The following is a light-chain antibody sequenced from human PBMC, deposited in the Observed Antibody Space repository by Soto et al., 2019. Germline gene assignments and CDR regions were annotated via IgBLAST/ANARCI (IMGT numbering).Light chain of an antibody. Sequence: DIQMTQSPSSLSASVGDRVTITCRASQGISNYLAWYQQRPGKVPQVLIYAASTLQSGVPSRFSGRGSGTDFTLTIDSLQAEDVATYYCQRYSGAPYTFGQGTKLEIK. CDR2: AAS. CDR3: QRYSGAPYT. V-gene: IGKV1-27*01. J-gene: IGKJ2*01. CDR1: QGISNY.